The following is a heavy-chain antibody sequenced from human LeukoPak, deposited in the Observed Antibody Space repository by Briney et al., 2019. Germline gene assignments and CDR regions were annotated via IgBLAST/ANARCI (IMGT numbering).Heavy chain of an antibody. D-gene: IGHD6-13*01. CDR2: MYDSGST. CDR3: ARVVADSSSSHWFDP. J-gene: IGHJ5*02. Sequence: SHTLSLTRTVSAASISSSSSYWGWIRQPPGKGLEWFGRMYDSGSTYSSPSLKRRVTISVDTTKNKCSAKLSPLTAAETAVDSCARVVADSSSSHWFDPWGQGTLVTVSS. CDR1: AASISSSSSY. V-gene: IGHV4-39*07.